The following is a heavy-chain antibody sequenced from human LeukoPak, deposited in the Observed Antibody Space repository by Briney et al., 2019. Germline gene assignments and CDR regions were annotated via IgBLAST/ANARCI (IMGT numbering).Heavy chain of an antibody. V-gene: IGHV1-69*06. Sequence: SVKVSCKASGYTFSSYYVHWVRQAPGQGLEWMGGIIPIFGTANYAQKFQGRVTITADKSTSTAYMELSSLRSEDTAVYYCARKVPNDSSGYYYRGQFDPWGQGTLVTVSS. CDR3: ARKVPNDSSGYYYRGQFDP. CDR1: GYTFSSYY. J-gene: IGHJ5*02. D-gene: IGHD3-22*01. CDR2: IIPIFGTA.